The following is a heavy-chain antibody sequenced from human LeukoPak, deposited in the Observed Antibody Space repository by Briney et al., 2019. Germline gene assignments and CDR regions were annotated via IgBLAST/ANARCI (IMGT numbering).Heavy chain of an antibody. D-gene: IGHD3-3*01. CDR1: GFTFSSYA. J-gene: IGHJ3*02. CDR3: ARPYYDFWSGYSGHDAFDI. Sequence: PGGSLRLSCAASGFTFSSYAMSWVRQAPGKGLEWVSAISGSGGSTYYADSVKGRFTISRDNSKNTLYLQMNSLRAEDTAVYYCARPYYDFWSGYSGHDAFDIWGQGTMVTVSS. V-gene: IGHV3-23*01. CDR2: ISGSGGST.